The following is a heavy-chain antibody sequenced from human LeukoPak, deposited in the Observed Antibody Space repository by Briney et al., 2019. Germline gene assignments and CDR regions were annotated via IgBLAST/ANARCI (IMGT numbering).Heavy chain of an antibody. Sequence: PRASVKVSCKVSGYTLTELSMHWVRQAPGKGLEWMGGFDPEDGETIYAQKFQGRVTMTEDTSTDTAYMELSSLRSEDTAVYYCATEPYSSGWRDAFDIWGQGTMVTVSS. D-gene: IGHD6-19*01. CDR2: FDPEDGET. V-gene: IGHV1-24*01. J-gene: IGHJ3*02. CDR1: GYTLTELS. CDR3: ATEPYSSGWRDAFDI.